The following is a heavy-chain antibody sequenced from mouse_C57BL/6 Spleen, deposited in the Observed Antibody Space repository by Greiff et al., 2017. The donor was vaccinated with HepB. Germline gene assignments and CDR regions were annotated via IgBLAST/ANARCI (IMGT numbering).Heavy chain of an antibody. CDR1: GYTFTDYE. Sequence: QVQLQQSGAELVRPGASVTLSCKASGYTFTDYEMHWVKQTPVHGLEWIGAIDPETGGTAYNQKFKVKAILTADKSYSTAYMELRSLTSEDAAVYYCTRRFITTVSSAMDYWGQGTSVTVSS. D-gene: IGHD1-1*01. V-gene: IGHV1-15*01. CDR3: TRRFITTVSSAMDY. J-gene: IGHJ4*01. CDR2: IDPETGGT.